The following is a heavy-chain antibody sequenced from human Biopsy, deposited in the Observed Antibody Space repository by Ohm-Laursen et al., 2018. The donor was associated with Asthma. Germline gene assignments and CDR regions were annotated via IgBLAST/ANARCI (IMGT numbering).Heavy chain of an antibody. CDR1: GFTFGSYG. CDR2: IWFDGSNK. V-gene: IGHV3-33*01. CDR3: GRERSYMVDY. J-gene: IGHJ4*02. D-gene: IGHD3-10*01. Sequence: SSLRLSCAASGFTFGSYGLHWVRQAPGKGLEWVADIWFDGSNKHYADSVEGRFTISRDNSKNTLYLQMNSLRAGDTALYCCGRERSYMVDYWGQGTLVIVSS.